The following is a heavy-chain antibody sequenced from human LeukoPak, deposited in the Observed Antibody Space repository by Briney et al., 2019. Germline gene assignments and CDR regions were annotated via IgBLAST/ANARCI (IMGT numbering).Heavy chain of an antibody. CDR2: IYYSGST. CDR1: GGSFSGYY. CDR3: ARHGRDYGDFFPFDY. J-gene: IGHJ4*02. D-gene: IGHD4-17*01. Sequence: KSSETLSLTCAVYGGSFSGYYWSWIRQPPGKGLEWIGYIYYSGSTNYNPSLKSRVTISVDTSKNQFSLKLSSVTAADTAVYYCARHGRDYGDFFPFDYWGQGTLVTVSS. V-gene: IGHV4-59*08.